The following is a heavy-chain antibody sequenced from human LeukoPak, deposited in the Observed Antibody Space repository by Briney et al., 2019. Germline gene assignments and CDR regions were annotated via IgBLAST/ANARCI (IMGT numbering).Heavy chain of an antibody. V-gene: IGHV1-2*02. CDR1: GYTFTGYY. CDR2: INPNSGGT. Sequence: ASVKVSCKASGYTFTGYYMHWVRQAPGQGLEWMGWINPNSGGTNYAQKFQGRVTMTRDTSTSTVYMELSSLRSEDTAVYYCARDGRDSSGRYYYFDYWGQGTLVTVSS. J-gene: IGHJ4*02. D-gene: IGHD6-19*01. CDR3: ARDGRDSSGRYYYFDY.